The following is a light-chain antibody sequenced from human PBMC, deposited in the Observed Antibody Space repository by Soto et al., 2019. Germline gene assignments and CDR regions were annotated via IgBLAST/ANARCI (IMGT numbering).Light chain of an antibody. V-gene: IGKV3-20*01. CDR1: QSVSSSF. CDR2: GAS. J-gene: IGKJ1*01. Sequence: EIVLTQSPGTLSLSPGERATLSCRASQSVSSSFLAWYQQKPDQAPRLLIYGASSRATGIPDKFSGRGSGADCTLTISRLEPHDFAVHYCQQYGRSPPWTFGQGTKVEIK. CDR3: QQYGRSPPWT.